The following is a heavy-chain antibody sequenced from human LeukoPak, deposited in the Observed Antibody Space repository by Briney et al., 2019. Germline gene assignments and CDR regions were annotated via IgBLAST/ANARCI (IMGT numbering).Heavy chain of an antibody. CDR1: GFTVSSNY. V-gene: IGHV3-53*01. J-gene: IGHJ5*02. CDR2: IYSGGST. Sequence: PGGSLRLSCAASGFTVSSNYMSWVRQAPGKGLEWVSLIYSGGSTYYADSVKGRFTISRDNSKNTVYLQMINLRADDTAVDYCARGGGAYYDFWSGIYNWFDPWGQGTLVTVSS. CDR3: ARGGGAYYDFWSGIYNWFDP. D-gene: IGHD3-3*01.